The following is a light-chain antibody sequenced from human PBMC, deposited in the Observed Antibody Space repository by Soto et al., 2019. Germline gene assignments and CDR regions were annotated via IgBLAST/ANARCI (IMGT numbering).Light chain of an antibody. CDR2: AAS. Sequence: DIQLTQSPSFLSASVGDRVTITCRASQGISSYLAWYQQKPGKAPKLLISAASTLQSGVPSWFSGSGSGTEFTLTISSLQPEDFATYYCQQLNSYPYTFGQGTKLEIK. V-gene: IGKV1-9*01. J-gene: IGKJ2*01. CDR1: QGISSY. CDR3: QQLNSYPYT.